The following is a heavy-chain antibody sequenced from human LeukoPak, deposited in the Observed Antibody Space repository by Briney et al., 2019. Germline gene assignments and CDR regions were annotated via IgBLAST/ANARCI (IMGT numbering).Heavy chain of an antibody. D-gene: IGHD4-17*01. CDR3: ARVPYYGDGSVGAYYYYMDV. CDR1: GYTFTTND. J-gene: IGHJ6*03. V-gene: IGHV1-18*01. Sequence: GASVKVSCKASGYTFTTNDISWVRQAPGQGLEWMGWISAYNGITNYAQKVQGRVTMTTDTSTKTAYMELRSLRSDDTAVYYCARVPYYGDGSVGAYYYYMDVWGKGTTVTISS. CDR2: ISAYNGIT.